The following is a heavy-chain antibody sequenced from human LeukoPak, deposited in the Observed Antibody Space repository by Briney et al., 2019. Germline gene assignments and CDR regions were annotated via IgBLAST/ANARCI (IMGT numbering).Heavy chain of an antibody. J-gene: IGHJ4*02. CDR3: ASRGWGGSYYFDY. V-gene: IGHV3-48*04. D-gene: IGHD1-26*01. Sequence: PGGSLRLSCAASGFTFSSYWMNWVRQAPGKGLEWVSYISSSGSTIYYADSVKGRFTISRDNAKNSLYLQMNSLRAEDTAVYYCASRGWGGSYYFDYWGQGTLVTVSS. CDR1: GFTFSSYW. CDR2: ISSSGSTI.